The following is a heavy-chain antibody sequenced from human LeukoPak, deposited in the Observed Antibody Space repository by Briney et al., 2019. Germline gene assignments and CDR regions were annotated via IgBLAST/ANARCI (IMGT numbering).Heavy chain of an antibody. D-gene: IGHD2-15*01. CDR1: GFAFISYV. J-gene: IGHJ4*02. CDR3: AKRAVGAAYYFDY. V-gene: IGHV3-23*01. CDR2: ISSSGDST. Sequence: PGGSLTLSCAASGFAFISYVMRWVRQAPGKGLEWVADISSSGDSTHYADFVRGRFTISRDNSKNTLFLQMNRLRAEDTAVYYCAKRAVGAAYYFDYWGQGTLVTVSS.